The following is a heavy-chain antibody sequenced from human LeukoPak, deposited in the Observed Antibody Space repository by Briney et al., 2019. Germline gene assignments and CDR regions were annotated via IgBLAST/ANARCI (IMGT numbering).Heavy chain of an antibody. CDR2: ISNSGSTM. CDR3: ARVGRSGGVFDS. Sequence: GGSLRLSCAASAFIFNNYYMSWIRQAPEKGLECVSYISNSGSTMFYADSVKGRFTISRDNAKNSLYLQMDSLRAEDTAVYYCARVGRSGGVFDSWGQGTLVTVSS. D-gene: IGHD3-10*01. CDR1: AFIFNNYY. J-gene: IGHJ4*02. V-gene: IGHV3-11*04.